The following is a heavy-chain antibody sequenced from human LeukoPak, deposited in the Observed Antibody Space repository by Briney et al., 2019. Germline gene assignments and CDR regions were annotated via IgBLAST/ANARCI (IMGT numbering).Heavy chain of an antibody. CDR3: AKDMYYGSGRHSAFDY. V-gene: IGHV3-9*02. CDR1: VYSSDDNV. CDR2: TCGNSGSR. Sequence: SLRLSCVEPVYSSDDNVMQWGRPGLGKGREWVSGTCGNSGSRGYADSLNSRFTISRDNAQNSLYLQMNSLRAEDTALYYCAKDMYYGSGRHSAFDYWGQGTLVTVSS. J-gene: IGHJ4*02. D-gene: IGHD3-10*01.